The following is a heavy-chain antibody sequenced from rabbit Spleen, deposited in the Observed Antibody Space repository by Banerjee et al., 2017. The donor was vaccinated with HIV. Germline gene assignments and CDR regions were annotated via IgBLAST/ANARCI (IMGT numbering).Heavy chain of an antibody. CDR1: GFSFSSSYY. J-gene: IGHJ6*01. CDR2: IYAGSSGST. V-gene: IGHV1S40*01. D-gene: IGHD7-1*01. Sequence: QSLVESGGGLVQPEGSLTLTCTASGFSFSSSYYMCWVRQAPGKGLECIACIYAGSSGSTYYASWAKGRFTISKTSSTTVTLQMTSLTVADTATYFCARDTGTSFSTYGMDLWGPGTLVTVS. CDR3: ARDTGTSFSTYGMDL.